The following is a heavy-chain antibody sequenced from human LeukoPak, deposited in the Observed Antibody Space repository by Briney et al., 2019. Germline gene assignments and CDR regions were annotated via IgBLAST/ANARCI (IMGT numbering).Heavy chain of an antibody. CDR3: ASLYDSTGFCFDY. V-gene: IGHV3-11*01. J-gene: IGHJ4*02. CDR2: ISGSGDAI. D-gene: IGHD3-22*01. CDR1: GFRFSDYY. Sequence: GGSLRLSCVVSGFRFSDYYMSWIRQTPGKGLELISYISGSGDAIYYTDSVKGRLTISRDNAKNSLYLQLDNLSAEDTAFYYCASLYDSTGFCFDYWGQGALVTVS.